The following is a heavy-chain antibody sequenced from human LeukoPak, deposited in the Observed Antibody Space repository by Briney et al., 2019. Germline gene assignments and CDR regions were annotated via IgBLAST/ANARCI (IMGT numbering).Heavy chain of an antibody. D-gene: IGHD3-22*01. CDR2: INHSGGT. J-gene: IGHJ4*02. CDR1: GGSFSGYS. CDR3: ARSTWLLDK. V-gene: IGHV4-34*01. Sequence: SETLSLTCAVYGGSFSGYSWNWIRQPPVKGLEWIGEINHSGGTNYNPSLKSRVTISVDTSKKQFSLKLSSVTAADTAVYYCARSTWLLDKWGQGTLVTVSS.